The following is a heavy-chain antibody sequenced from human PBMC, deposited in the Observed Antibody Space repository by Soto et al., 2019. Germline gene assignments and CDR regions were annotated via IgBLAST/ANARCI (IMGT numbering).Heavy chain of an antibody. D-gene: IGHD6-13*01. CDR1: GFTFSGSA. CDR3: TRIIAAVGSHH. J-gene: IGHJ5*02. CDR2: IRSKANSYAT. Sequence: GGSLRLSCAASGFTFSGSAMHWVRQASGKGLEWVGRIRSKANSYATAYAASVKGRFTISRDDSKNTAYLQMNSLKTEDTAGQYFTRIIAAVGSHHWRQGTLVTVSS. V-gene: IGHV3-73*01.